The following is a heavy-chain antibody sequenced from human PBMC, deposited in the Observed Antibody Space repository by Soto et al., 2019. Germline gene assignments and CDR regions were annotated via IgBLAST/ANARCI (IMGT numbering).Heavy chain of an antibody. Sequence: ASVKVSCKASGYTFTSYGISWVRQAPGQGLEWMGWISAYNGNTNYAQKLQGRVTMTTDTSTSTAYMELRSLRSDDTAVYYCARSLGYSGYPTSKFYYYYYMDVWGKGTTVTVSS. CDR1: GYTFTSYG. D-gene: IGHD5-12*01. CDR3: ARSLGYSGYPTSKFYYYYYMDV. CDR2: ISAYNGNT. J-gene: IGHJ6*03. V-gene: IGHV1-18*01.